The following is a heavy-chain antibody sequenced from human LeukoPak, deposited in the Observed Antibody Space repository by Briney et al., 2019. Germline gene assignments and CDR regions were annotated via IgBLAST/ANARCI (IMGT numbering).Heavy chain of an antibody. CDR2: IYSSVT. Sequence: GGSLRLSCTVSGFTISSNSMSWVRQAPGKGLEWVSFIYSSVTHYADSVKGRFTISRDNSKNTLYLQMNSLRAEDTAVYYCAKGGRAGGSITMIRGVRSDYYYMDVWGKGTTVTISS. CDR3: AKGGRAGGSITMIRGVRSDYYYMDV. V-gene: IGHV3-53*01. J-gene: IGHJ6*03. CDR1: GFTISSNS. D-gene: IGHD3-10*01.